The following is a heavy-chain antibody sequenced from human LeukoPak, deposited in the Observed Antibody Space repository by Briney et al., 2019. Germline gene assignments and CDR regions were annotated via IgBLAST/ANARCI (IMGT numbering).Heavy chain of an antibody. D-gene: IGHD3-9*01. V-gene: IGHV4-34*01. Sequence: SETLSLTCAVYGGSFSGYYWSWIRQPPGKGLEWIGEINHSGSTNYNPSLKSRVTISVDTSKNQFSLKLSSVTAADTAVYYCARGRRYFDWLLMGNWFDPWGQGTLVTVSS. CDR1: GGSFSGYY. CDR3: ARGRRYFDWLLMGNWFDP. CDR2: INHSGST. J-gene: IGHJ5*02.